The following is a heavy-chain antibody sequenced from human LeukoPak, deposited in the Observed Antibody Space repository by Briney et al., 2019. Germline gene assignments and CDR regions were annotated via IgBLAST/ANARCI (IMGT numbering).Heavy chain of an antibody. Sequence: SETLSLTCTVSGGSISSSSYYWGWIRQPPGKGLEWIGSIYYSGSTYYNPSLKSRVNITVDTSKNQFSLKLSSVTAADTAVYYCARGQWLDNYWGQGTLVTVSS. CDR1: GGSISSSSYY. CDR2: IYYSGST. V-gene: IGHV4-39*01. D-gene: IGHD6-19*01. J-gene: IGHJ4*02. CDR3: ARGQWLDNY.